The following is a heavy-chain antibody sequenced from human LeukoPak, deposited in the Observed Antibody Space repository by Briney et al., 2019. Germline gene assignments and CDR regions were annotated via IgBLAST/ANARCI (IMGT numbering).Heavy chain of an antibody. V-gene: IGHV1-3*01. CDR3: VRDSGSGSNDY. D-gene: IGHD1-26*01. CDR1: GYTFTSYA. Sequence: ASVKVSCKASGYTFTSYAIHWVRQAPGQRLEWMGWISAGNGNTKYSQNFQGRVTFISNTSATTAFMVLSSLRSEDAAVYYCVRDSGSGSNDYWGQGTLVTVSS. CDR2: ISAGNGNT. J-gene: IGHJ4*02.